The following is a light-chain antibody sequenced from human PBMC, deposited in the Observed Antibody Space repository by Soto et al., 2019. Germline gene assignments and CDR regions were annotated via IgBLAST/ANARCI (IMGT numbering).Light chain of an antibody. Sequence: QSVLTQPPSASGTPGQRVTISCSGSRYNIGDNYVFWYHQVPVTAPKLLIYRNDQRPSGVPDRFSGSKSGTSASLAISGLRAEDDADYYCAAWDDNLSAYVFGYGTKLTVL. CDR3: AAWDDNLSAYV. CDR2: RND. CDR1: RYNIGDNY. J-gene: IGLJ1*01. V-gene: IGLV1-47*01.